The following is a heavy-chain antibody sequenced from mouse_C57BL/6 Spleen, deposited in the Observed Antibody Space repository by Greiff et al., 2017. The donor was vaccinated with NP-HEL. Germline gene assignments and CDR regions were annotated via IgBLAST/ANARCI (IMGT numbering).Heavy chain of an antibody. J-gene: IGHJ1*03. CDR1: GYSFTGYY. CDR3: ARRKYGNYGNWYFDV. D-gene: IGHD2-10*02. Sequence: VQLQQSGPELVKPGASVKISCKASGYSFTGYYMNWVKQSPEKSLEWIGEINPSTGGTTYNQKFKAKATLTVDKSSSTAYMQRKSLTSEDSAVYYCARRKYGNYGNWYFDVWGTGTTVTVSS. CDR2: INPSTGGT. V-gene: IGHV1-42*01.